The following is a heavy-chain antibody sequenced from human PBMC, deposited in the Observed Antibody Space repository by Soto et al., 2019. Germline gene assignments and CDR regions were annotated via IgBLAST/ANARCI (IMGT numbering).Heavy chain of an antibody. CDR2: ISAYNGNT. D-gene: IGHD3-3*01. CDR1: GYTLTSYG. J-gene: IGHJ6*02. V-gene: IGHV1-18*01. Sequence: ASVKVSCKASGYTLTSYGISWVRQAPGQGLEWMGWISAYNGNTNYAQKLQGRVTMTTDTSTSTAYMELRSLRSDDTAVYYCARDQGFLEWLYYYYYGMDVWGQGTTVTVSS. CDR3: ARDQGFLEWLYYYYYGMDV.